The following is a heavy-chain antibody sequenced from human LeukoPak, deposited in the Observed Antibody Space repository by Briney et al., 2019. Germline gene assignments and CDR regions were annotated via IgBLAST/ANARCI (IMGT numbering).Heavy chain of an antibody. V-gene: IGHV4-61*01. Sequence: PSETLSLTCTVSGGSVSSGSYYWSWIRQPPGKGLEWIGYIYYSGSTNYNPSLKSRVTISVDTSKNQFSLNLSSVTAADTAIYYCARHARNYHGSGNYYNGDHYFDYWGQGTLVTVSS. CDR3: ARHARNYHGSGNYYNGDHYFDY. D-gene: IGHD3-10*01. J-gene: IGHJ4*02. CDR1: GGSVSSGSYY. CDR2: IYYSGST.